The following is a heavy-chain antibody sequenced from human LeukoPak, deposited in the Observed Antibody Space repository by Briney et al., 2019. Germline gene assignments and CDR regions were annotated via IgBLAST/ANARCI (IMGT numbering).Heavy chain of an antibody. J-gene: IGHJ4*02. Sequence: GGSLRLSCAASGFTFSDYYMSWIRQAPGKGLEWVSYISSSSSYTNYADSVKGRFTISRDNAKKSLYLQMNSLRAEDTAVYYCARLYCSSTSCYWSYFDYWGQGTLVTVSS. D-gene: IGHD2-2*01. CDR2: ISSSSSYT. CDR3: ARLYCSSTSCYWSYFDY. V-gene: IGHV3-11*06. CDR1: GFTFSDYY.